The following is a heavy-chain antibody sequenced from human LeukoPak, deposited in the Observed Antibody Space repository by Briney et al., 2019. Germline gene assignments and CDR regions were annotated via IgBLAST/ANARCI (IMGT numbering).Heavy chain of an antibody. D-gene: IGHD6-6*01. V-gene: IGHV3-30*02. J-gene: IGHJ4*02. CDR1: GFTFSSYG. CDR3: AKDAARPTSGAPGY. CDR2: IRYDGSNK. Sequence: PGGSLRLSCAASGFTFSSYGMHWVRQAPGKGLQWVAFIRYDGSNKYYPDSVKGRVTISRYNSKNTLYLQMNSLRAEDTAAYYCAKDAARPTSGAPGYWGQGTLVTVSS.